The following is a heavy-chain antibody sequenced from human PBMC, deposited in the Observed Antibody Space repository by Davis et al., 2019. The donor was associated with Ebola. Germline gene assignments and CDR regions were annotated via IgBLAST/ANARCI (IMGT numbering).Heavy chain of an antibody. D-gene: IGHD4/OR15-4a*01. CDR2: IYSGGST. J-gene: IGHJ5*02. Sequence: GESLKISCAASGFTVSSNYMSWVRQAPGKGLEWVSVIYSGGSTYYADSVKGRFTTSRDNTKNTVFLQMKGLRVDDTAMYYCLTIRQPAWGQGTLVTVSS. CDR1: GFTVSSNY. CDR3: LTIRQPA. V-gene: IGHV3-53*01.